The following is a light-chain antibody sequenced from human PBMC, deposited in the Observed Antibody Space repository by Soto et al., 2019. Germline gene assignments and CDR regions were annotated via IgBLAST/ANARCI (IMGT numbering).Light chain of an antibody. CDR3: QQYGNSPT. Sequence: EIVLTQSPGTLSLSPGERATLSCRASQSVSAGYFAWYQQKPGQAPRLLIYETSSRTTGTPGRFSGGGSGTDFTLTISRLEPEDFAVYYCQQYGNSPTFGPGTKVEIK. J-gene: IGKJ1*01. V-gene: IGKV3-20*01. CDR2: ETS. CDR1: QSVSAGY.